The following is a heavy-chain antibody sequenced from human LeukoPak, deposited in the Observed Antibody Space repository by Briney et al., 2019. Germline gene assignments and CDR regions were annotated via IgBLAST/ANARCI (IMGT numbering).Heavy chain of an antibody. V-gene: IGHV4-4*07. J-gene: IGHJ2*01. CDR3: ARDNGGDYWYSDI. Sequence: KPSETLSLTCTVSGASISTYYWSWIRQPAGKGLEWIGRMYTTGSTNYDPSLKSRVTMSVDTSKNQLSLRLSSVTAADTAVYYCARDNGGDYWYSDIWGRGTLVTVSS. D-gene: IGHD2-21*01. CDR1: GASISTYY. CDR2: MYTTGST.